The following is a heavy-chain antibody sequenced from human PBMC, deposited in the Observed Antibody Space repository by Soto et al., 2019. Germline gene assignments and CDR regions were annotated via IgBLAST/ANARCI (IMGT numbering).Heavy chain of an antibody. Sequence: QPGGSLRLSCAASGFTFSSYWMFWVRQAPGKGLVWVSCINTDGSSTNYADSVEGRFTISRDNAKNTVYLQMNSLRAEDTAVYYCARPYSSRWYYFDSWGQGTLVTVSS. CDR1: GFTFSSYW. J-gene: IGHJ4*02. V-gene: IGHV3-74*01. CDR2: INTDGSST. CDR3: ARPYSSRWYYFDS. D-gene: IGHD6-19*01.